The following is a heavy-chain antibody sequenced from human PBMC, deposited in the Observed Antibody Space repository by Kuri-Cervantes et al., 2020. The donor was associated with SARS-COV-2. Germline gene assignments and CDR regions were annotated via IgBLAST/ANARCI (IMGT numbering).Heavy chain of an antibody. CDR3: ARAGTSGSYLGY. J-gene: IGHJ4*02. D-gene: IGHD1-26*01. Sequence: GESLKISCAASGFTFDDYGMSWVRQAPGKGLEWVSGINWNGVSTGYTDSVKGRFTISRDNAKNSLYLQMNSLRAEDTAFYYCARAGTSGSYLGYWGQGTLVTVSS. CDR2: INWNGVST. CDR1: GFTFDDYG. V-gene: IGHV3-20*04.